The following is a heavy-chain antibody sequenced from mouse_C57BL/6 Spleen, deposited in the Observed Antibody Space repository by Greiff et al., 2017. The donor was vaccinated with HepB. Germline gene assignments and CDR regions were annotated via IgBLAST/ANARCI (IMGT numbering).Heavy chain of an antibody. CDR1: GYAFSSSW. CDR3: ARGRITTVVARGYYAMDY. Sequence: VQLQQSGPELVKPGASVKISCKASGYAFSSSWMNWVKQRPGKGLEWIGRIYPGDGDTNYNGKFKGKATLTADKSSSTAYMQLSSLTSEDSAVYYCARGRITTVVARGYYAMDYWGQGTSVTVSS. J-gene: IGHJ4*01. D-gene: IGHD1-1*01. CDR2: IYPGDGDT. V-gene: IGHV1-82*01.